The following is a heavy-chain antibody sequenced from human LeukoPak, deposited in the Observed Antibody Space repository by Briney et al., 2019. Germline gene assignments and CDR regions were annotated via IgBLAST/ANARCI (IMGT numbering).Heavy chain of an antibody. CDR2: FHRGRI. D-gene: IGHD5-24*01. CDR1: GYPIGLDYY. Sequence: SETLSLTCKVSGYPIGLDYYWVWIRQAPGRGLQWIGGFHRGRIQYNSALKSRVTISIDSSKNQFSLRMWPVTAADTAFYLCTRAPSSYESGNGYPNLGWLDPWGQGALVTVSS. J-gene: IGHJ5*02. V-gene: IGHV4-38-2*02. CDR3: TRAPSSYESGNGYPNLGWLDP.